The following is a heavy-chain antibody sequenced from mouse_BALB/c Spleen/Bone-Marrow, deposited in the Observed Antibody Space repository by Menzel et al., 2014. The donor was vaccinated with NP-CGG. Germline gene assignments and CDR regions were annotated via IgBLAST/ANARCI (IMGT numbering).Heavy chain of an antibody. V-gene: IGHV1-4*01. CDR1: GYTFTYYS. CDR2: INPTSNYT. J-gene: IGHJ3*01. D-gene: IGHD6-1*01. Sequence: QVQLKHSGAELARPGASVRVSCRASGYTFTYYSMYWVKQRPGQGLEWIGYINPTSNYTNYNRNFKDKATLTADTSSSTAYMQLSSLTSEDSAVYYCVREAPWSFFTYWGQGTLVTVSA. CDR3: VREAPWSFFTY.